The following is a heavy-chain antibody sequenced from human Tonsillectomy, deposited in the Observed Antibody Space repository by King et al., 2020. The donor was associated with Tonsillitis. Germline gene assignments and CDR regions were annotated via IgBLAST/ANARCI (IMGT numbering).Heavy chain of an antibody. D-gene: IGHD1-7*01. CDR3: AKAFSGTYDAFDI. CDR2: ISYDGSDE. Sequence: VQLVESGGGVVQPERSLRLSCAGSGFTFSDYGMHWVRQAPGKGLEWVAIISYDGSDEYYTDSVKGRFTVSRDNSKNTLYLQMNSLRAEDTAVYYCAKAFSGTYDAFDIWGQGKMVTVSS. CDR1: GFTFSDYG. V-gene: IGHV3-30*18. J-gene: IGHJ3*02.